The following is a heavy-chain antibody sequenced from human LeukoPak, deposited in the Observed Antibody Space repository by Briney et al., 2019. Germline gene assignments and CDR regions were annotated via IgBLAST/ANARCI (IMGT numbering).Heavy chain of an antibody. J-gene: IGHJ6*03. D-gene: IGHD2-2*01. V-gene: IGHV1-8*01. Sequence: GASVKVSCKASGYTFTSYDINWVRQVTGQGLEWMGWMNPNSGNTGYAQKFQGRVTMTRNTPISTAYMELSSLRSEDTAVYYCARTLGYCSSTSCYRPRNMDVWGKGTTVTVSS. CDR3: ARTLGYCSSTSCYRPRNMDV. CDR2: MNPNSGNT. CDR1: GYTFTSYD.